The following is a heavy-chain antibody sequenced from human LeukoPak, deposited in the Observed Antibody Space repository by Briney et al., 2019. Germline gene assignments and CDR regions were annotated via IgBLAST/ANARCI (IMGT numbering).Heavy chain of an antibody. V-gene: IGHV3-30-3*01. D-gene: IGHD4-17*01. CDR3: ARNDYGDYYFDY. J-gene: IGHJ4*02. CDR2: ISYDGSNK. CDR1: GFIFSNYA. Sequence: GGSLRLSCAGSGFIFSNYAMHWVRQAPGKGLEWVAVISYDGSNKYYADSVKGRFTISRDNSKNTLYLQMNSLRAEDTAVYYCARNDYGDYYFDYWGQGTLVTVSS.